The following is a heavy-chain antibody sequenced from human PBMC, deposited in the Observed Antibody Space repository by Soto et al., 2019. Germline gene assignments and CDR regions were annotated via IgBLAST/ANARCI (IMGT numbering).Heavy chain of an antibody. V-gene: IGHV3-13*01. Sequence: GGSLRLSSAASGFNFSSYDMHWVRQATGKGLEWVSAIGTAGDTYYPGSVKGRFTISRENAKNSLYLQMNSLRAEDTAVYYCARDLKTAAGYYYGMDVWGQGTTVTVSS. D-gene: IGHD6-13*01. CDR1: GFNFSSYD. J-gene: IGHJ6*02. CDR3: ARDLKTAAGYYYGMDV. CDR2: IGTAGDT.